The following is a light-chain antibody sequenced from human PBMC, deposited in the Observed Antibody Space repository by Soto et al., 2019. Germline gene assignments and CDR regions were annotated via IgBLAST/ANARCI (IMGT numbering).Light chain of an antibody. CDR1: SSDAGGYNH. V-gene: IGLV2-14*01. CDR3: SSYTSSSTLV. Sequence: QSVLTQPASVSGSPGQSITISCTGTSSDAGGYNHVSWYQQHPGKAPKLMIYDVSNRPSGVSNRFSGSKSGNTASMTISGLQAEDEADYYCSSYTSSSTLVFGTGTKVTVL. CDR2: DVS. J-gene: IGLJ1*01.